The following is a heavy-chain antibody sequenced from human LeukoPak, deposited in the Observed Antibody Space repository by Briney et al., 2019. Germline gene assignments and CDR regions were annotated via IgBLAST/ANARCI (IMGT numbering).Heavy chain of an antibody. Sequence: SETLSLTCTVSGGSISSYYWSWIRQPPGKGLEWIGYIYCSGSTNYNPSLKSRVTISVDTSKNQFSLKLSSVTAADTAVYYCARGRWYDFWSGPNGWFDPWGQGTLVTVSS. V-gene: IGHV4-59*12. CDR1: GGSISSYY. J-gene: IGHJ5*02. D-gene: IGHD3-3*01. CDR3: ARGRWYDFWSGPNGWFDP. CDR2: IYCSGST.